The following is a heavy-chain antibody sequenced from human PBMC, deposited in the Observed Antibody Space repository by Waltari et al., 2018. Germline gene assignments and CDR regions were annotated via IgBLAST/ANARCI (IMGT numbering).Heavy chain of an antibody. CDR2: IKQDGSEK. CDR3: ATSGWYCFDY. V-gene: IGHV3-7*01. Sequence: EVQLVESGGGLVQPGGSLRLYCAGSGFTLSSFWMNWVRQTPGKGLEWVAGIKQDGSEKYYADSVKGRFTISRDNAKNSLCLQMNSLRAEDTAVYYCATSGWYCFDYWGQGTLVTVSS. CDR1: GFTLSSFW. D-gene: IGHD6-19*01. J-gene: IGHJ4*02.